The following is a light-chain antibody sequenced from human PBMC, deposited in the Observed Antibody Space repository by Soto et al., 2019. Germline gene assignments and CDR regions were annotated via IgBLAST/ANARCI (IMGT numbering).Light chain of an antibody. J-gene: IGLJ2*01. CDR2: TND. CDR1: DSNVGINF. V-gene: IGLV1-47*02. CDR3: AAWDDSLGGVV. Sequence: QSVLTQPPSASATPGQRVTISCSGSDSNVGINFVYWYQQLPGTAPKLLIYTNDQRPSGVPDRFSGSKSGTSASLAISGLRSEVGADYYWAAWDDSLGGVVFGGGPKLPVL.